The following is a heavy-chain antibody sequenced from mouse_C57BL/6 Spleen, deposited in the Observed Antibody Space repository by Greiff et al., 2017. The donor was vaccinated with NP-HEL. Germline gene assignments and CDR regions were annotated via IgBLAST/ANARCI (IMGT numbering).Heavy chain of an antibody. V-gene: IGHV1-4*01. J-gene: IGHJ1*03. CDR1: GYTFTSYT. CDR2: INPCGGYT. D-gene: IGHD5-1*01. Sequence: QVQLQQPGAELARPGASVKLSCKASGYTFTSYTMHWVKQRPGQGLEWIGYINPCGGYTKYNQKFKDKATLTADKSSSTAYMQLSSLTSEDSAVYYCAKESRYEGTCWYFGVWGTGTTVTVS. CDR3: AKESRYEGTCWYFGV.